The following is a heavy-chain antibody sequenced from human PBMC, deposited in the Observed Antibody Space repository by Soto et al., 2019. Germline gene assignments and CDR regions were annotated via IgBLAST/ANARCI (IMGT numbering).Heavy chain of an antibody. Sequence: QVQLQESGPGLVKPSETLSLTCTVSGGSISSYYWSWIRQPPGKGLEWIGYIYYSASTNYNPSLKSRVTISVDTSKNQFALKLSSVTAADTAVYYFARRYGASFDYWGQGTLVTVSS. V-gene: IGHV4-59*01. CDR3: ARRYGASFDY. CDR2: IYYSAST. CDR1: GGSISSYY. D-gene: IGHD4-17*01. J-gene: IGHJ4*02.